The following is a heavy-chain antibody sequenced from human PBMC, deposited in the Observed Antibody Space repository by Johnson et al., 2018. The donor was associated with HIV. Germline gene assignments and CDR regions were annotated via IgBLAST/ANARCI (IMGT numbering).Heavy chain of an antibody. J-gene: IGHJ3*02. CDR1: GFSFTTI. D-gene: IGHD5-24*01. Sequence: VQLVESGGGLVQPGGSLRLSCVVSGFSFTTIMTWLRQAPGKGLEWVANINQDGSETSYVDSVKGRFTISRDNAGNSLYLQMTSLRAEDTAMYYCARARMGAFDIWVQGTMVTVSS. V-gene: IGHV3-7*04. CDR2: INQDGSET. CDR3: ARARMGAFDI.